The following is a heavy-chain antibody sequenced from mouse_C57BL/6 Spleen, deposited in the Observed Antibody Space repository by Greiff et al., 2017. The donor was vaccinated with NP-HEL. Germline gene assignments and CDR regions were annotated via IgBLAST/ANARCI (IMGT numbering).Heavy chain of an antibody. CDR3: ARALYGMDY. Sequence: EVQLQQSGGGLVKPGGSLKLSCAASGFTFSSYAMSWVRQTPEKRLEWVATISDGGSYTYYPDNVKGRFTISRDNAKNNLYLQMSHLKSEDTAMYYCARALYGMDYWGQGTSVTVSS. V-gene: IGHV5-4*01. CDR1: GFTFSSYA. J-gene: IGHJ4*01. CDR2: ISDGGSYT. D-gene: IGHD1-1*01.